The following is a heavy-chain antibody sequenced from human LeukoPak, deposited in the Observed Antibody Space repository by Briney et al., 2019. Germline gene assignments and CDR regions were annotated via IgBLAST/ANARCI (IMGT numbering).Heavy chain of an antibody. CDR3: ARASTFDY. D-gene: IGHD2-2*01. V-gene: IGHV3-7*01. CDR1: GFTFSNYE. CDR2: IKQDGSEK. Sequence: PGGSLRLSCAASGFTFSNYEMNWIRQAPGKGLEWVANIKQDGSEKYYVDSVKGRFTISRDNAKNSLYLQMNSLRAEDTAVYYCARASTFDYWGQGTLVTVSS. J-gene: IGHJ4*02.